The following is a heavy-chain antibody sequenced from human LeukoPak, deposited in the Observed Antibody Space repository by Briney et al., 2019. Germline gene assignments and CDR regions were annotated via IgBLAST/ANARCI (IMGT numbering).Heavy chain of an antibody. Sequence: SGTLSLTCAVSGGSISSGGYSWSWIRQPPGKGLEWIGYIYHSGSTYYNPSLKSRVTISVDRSKNQFSLKLSSVTAADTAVYYCARVDGAIFGVGSHYGMDVWGQGTTVTVSS. CDR1: GGSISSGGYS. D-gene: IGHD3-3*01. J-gene: IGHJ6*02. CDR2: IYHSGST. CDR3: ARVDGAIFGVGSHYGMDV. V-gene: IGHV4-30-2*01.